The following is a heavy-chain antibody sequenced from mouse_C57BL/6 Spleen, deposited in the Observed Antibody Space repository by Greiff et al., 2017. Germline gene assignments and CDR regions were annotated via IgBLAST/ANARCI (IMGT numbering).Heavy chain of an antibody. CDR1: GYTFTSYW. Sequence: QVQLQQPGAELVRPGSSVKLSCKASGYTFTSYWMDWVKQRPGQGLEWIGNIYPSDSETHYNQKFKDKATLTVDKSSSTAYMQLSSLASEDSAVYYCARRGIYGSSYYVDYWGQGTTLTVSS. V-gene: IGHV1-61*01. CDR2: IYPSDSET. D-gene: IGHD1-1*01. J-gene: IGHJ2*01. CDR3: ARRGIYGSSYYVDY.